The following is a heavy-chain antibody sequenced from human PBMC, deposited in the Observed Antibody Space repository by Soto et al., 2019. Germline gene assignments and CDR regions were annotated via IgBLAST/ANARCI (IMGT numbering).Heavy chain of an antibody. CDR1: GYSFTSYW. D-gene: IGHD5-18*01. CDR3: ARALDRAMGYYYYYYMDV. J-gene: IGHJ6*03. Sequence: GESLKISCNGSGYSFTSYWIGWVRQMPGKGLEWMGIIYPGDSDTRYSPSFQGQITISADKTISTAYLQWSSRKASDTAMYYCARALDRAMGYYYYYYMDVWGQGTTVTVSS. CDR2: IYPGDSDT. V-gene: IGHV5-51*01.